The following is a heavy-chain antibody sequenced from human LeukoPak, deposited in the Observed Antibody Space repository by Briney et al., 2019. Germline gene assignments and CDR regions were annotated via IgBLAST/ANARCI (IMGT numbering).Heavy chain of an antibody. CDR3: ARDTDYYDSSGYPSYSDY. Sequence: ASVKVSCKASGYTFTSYGISWVRQAPGQELEWMGWISAYNGNTNYAQKLQGRVTMTTDTSTSTAYMELRSLRSDDTAVYYCARDTDYYDSSGYPSYSDYWGQGTLVTVSS. D-gene: IGHD3-22*01. J-gene: IGHJ4*02. CDR2: ISAYNGNT. CDR1: GYTFTSYG. V-gene: IGHV1-18*01.